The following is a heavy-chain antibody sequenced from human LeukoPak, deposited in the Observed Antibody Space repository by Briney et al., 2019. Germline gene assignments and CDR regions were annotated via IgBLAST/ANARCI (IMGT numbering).Heavy chain of an antibody. CDR3: ARDQPYYDILTGYYPDWYFDL. CDR2: IYYSGST. D-gene: IGHD3-9*01. Sequence: SETLSLTCTVSGGSISSYYWSWIRQPPGKGLEWIGYIYYSGSTNYNPSLKSRVTISVDTSKNQFSLKLSSVTAADMAVYYCARDQPYYDILTGYYPDWYFDLWGRGTLVTVSS. CDR1: GGSISSYY. J-gene: IGHJ2*01. V-gene: IGHV4-59*01.